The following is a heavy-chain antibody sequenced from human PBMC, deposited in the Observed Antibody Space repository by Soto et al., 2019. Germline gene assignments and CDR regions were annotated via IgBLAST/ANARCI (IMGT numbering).Heavy chain of an antibody. CDR2: IYYSGST. Sequence: PSETLSLTCTVSGGSISSSSYYWGWIRQPPGKGLEWIGSIYYSGSTYYNPSLKSRVTISVDTYKNQFSLKLSSVTAADTAVYYCARLHFDFWSGYIPFDYWGQGNMVTVS. D-gene: IGHD3-3*01. J-gene: IGHJ4*02. CDR3: ARLHFDFWSGYIPFDY. CDR1: GGSISSSSYY. V-gene: IGHV4-39*01.